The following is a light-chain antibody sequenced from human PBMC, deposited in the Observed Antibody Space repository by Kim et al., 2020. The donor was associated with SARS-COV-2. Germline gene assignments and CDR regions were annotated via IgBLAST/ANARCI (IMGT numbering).Light chain of an antibody. J-gene: IGLJ3*02. CDR3: AAWDDSLNGRV. Sequence: GPRFTISCSGSSSNIGSNTVNWYQQFPGTAPKLLISSNNQRPSGVPDRFSGSKSGTSASLAISGLQSEDEADYYCAAWDDSLNGRVFGGGTKLTVL. CDR1: SSNIGSNT. V-gene: IGLV1-44*01. CDR2: SNN.